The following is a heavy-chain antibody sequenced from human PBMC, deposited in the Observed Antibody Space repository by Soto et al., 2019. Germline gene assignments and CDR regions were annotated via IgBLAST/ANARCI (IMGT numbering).Heavy chain of an antibody. D-gene: IGHD6-19*01. J-gene: IGHJ5*02. CDR3: ARDSSGWYHTGFDP. CDR1: GYTFTSYG. V-gene: IGHV1-18*01. Sequence: VKVSCKASGYTFTSYGISWVRQAPGQGLEWMGWISAYNGNTNYAQKLQGRVTMTTDTSTSTAYMELRSLRSDDTAVYYCARDSSGWYHTGFDPWGQGTLVTVSS. CDR2: ISAYNGNT.